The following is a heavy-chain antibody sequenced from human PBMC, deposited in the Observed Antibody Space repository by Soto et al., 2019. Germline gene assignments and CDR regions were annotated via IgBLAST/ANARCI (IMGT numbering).Heavy chain of an antibody. CDR3: VKAQPQYCSSTSCSYYYYGMDV. CDR2: ISSNGGST. D-gene: IGHD2-2*01. J-gene: IGHJ6*02. Sequence: PGGSQNISRSAFGFPFSNYAMHWVRPAPGKGLEYVSAISSNGGSTYYADSVKGRFTISRDNSKNTLYLQMSSLRAEDTAVYYCVKAQPQYCSSTSCSYYYYGMDVWGQGTTVTVSS. V-gene: IGHV3-64D*06. CDR1: GFPFSNYA.